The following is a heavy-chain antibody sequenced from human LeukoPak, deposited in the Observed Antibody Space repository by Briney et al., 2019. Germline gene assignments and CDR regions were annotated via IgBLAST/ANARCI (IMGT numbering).Heavy chain of an antibody. J-gene: IGHJ4*02. Sequence: GASVKVSCKASGYTFTGYYMHWVRQAPGQGLEWMGWINPNSGGTNYAQKFQGRVTMTRDTSISTAYMELSRLRSDDTAVYYCARAPGGYSYGWGYWGQGPLVTVSS. CDR2: INPNSGGT. CDR3: ARAPGGYSYGWGY. V-gene: IGHV1-2*02. CDR1: GYTFTGYY. D-gene: IGHD5-18*01.